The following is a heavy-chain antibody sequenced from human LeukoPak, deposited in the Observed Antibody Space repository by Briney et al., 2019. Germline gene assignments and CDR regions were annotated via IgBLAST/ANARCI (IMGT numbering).Heavy chain of an antibody. D-gene: IGHD5-12*01. Sequence: GGSLRLSCAASRFTFSSYSMNWVRQAPGKGLEWGSSISRSSSSISYADSVKGRFTISRDNAKNSLYLQMNSLRAEDTAVYYCARGGYDYSQPAFDIWGQGTMVTVSS. J-gene: IGHJ3*02. V-gene: IGHV3-21*01. CDR2: ISRSSSSI. CDR3: ARGGYDYSQPAFDI. CDR1: RFTFSSYS.